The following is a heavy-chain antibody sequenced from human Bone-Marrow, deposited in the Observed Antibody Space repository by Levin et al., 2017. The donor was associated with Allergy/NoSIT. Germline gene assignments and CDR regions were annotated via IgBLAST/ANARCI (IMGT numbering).Heavy chain of an antibody. V-gene: IGHV3-30-3*01. CDR3: VRGFDVVGATRGAFDI. CDR1: GFTFSGYA. J-gene: IGHJ3*02. Sequence: SCVGSGFTFSGYALDWVRQAPGEGLEWLSVISPDGSTKYYADSVEGRITISRDNSKNTVYLRMNSLRAEDTAVYYCVRGFDVVGATRGAFDIWGQGTMVTVSS. D-gene: IGHD1-26*01. CDR2: ISPDGSTK.